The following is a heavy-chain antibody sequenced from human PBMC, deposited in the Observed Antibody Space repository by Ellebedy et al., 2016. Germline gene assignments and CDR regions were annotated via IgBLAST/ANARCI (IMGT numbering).Heavy chain of an antibody. CDR2: IYYSGSS. Sequence: SETLSLXXTVSGGSVSGATYYWNWIRQPPGKGLEWIGYIYYSGSSNYNPSLRSRVTMSVDRSKNQLSLKLTSVTAADTGTYFCARADYWSGYAPWHLNVWGRGALVTISS. V-gene: IGHV4-61*01. D-gene: IGHD3-3*01. CDR1: GGSVSGATYY. CDR3: ARADYWSGYAPWHLNV. J-gene: IGHJ4*02.